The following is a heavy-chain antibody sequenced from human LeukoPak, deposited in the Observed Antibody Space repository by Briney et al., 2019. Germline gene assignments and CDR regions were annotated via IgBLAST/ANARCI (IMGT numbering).Heavy chain of an antibody. D-gene: IGHD3-10*01. CDR1: GGSISSYC. J-gene: IGHJ4*02. Sequence: SETLSLTCTVSGGSISSYCWSWIRQPPGKGLEWIGYIYYSGSTNYNPSLKSRVTISVDTSKNQFSLKLSSVTAADTAVYYCARHADYYGSGSYYILMGGIPGVLDYWGQGTLVTVSS. CDR3: ARHADYYGSGSYYILMGGIPGVLDY. V-gene: IGHV4-59*08. CDR2: IYYSGST.